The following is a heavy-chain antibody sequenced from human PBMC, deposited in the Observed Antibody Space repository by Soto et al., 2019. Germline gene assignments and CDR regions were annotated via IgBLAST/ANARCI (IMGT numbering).Heavy chain of an antibody. CDR3: ARLFSTYYYDSSGYYLLPVAFDI. J-gene: IGHJ3*02. V-gene: IGHV4-39*01. D-gene: IGHD3-22*01. Sequence: PSETLSLTCTVSGGSISSSSYYWGWIRQPPGKGLEWIGSIYYSGSTYYNTSLKSRVTISVDTSKNQFSLKLSSVTAADTVLYYCARLFSTYYYDSSGYYLLPVAFDIWGQGTMVTVSS. CDR2: IYYSGST. CDR1: GGSISSSSYY.